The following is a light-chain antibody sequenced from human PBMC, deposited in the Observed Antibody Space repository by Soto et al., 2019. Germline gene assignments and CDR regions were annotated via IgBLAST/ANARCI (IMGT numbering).Light chain of an antibody. V-gene: IGKV1-39*01. CDR2: GAS. CDR1: QSISRY. J-gene: IGKJ2*01. Sequence: DIQMTQSPSSLSASVGDRVTITCRASQSISRYLHWYQQKPGKAPRLLIFGASTLQSGVPSRFMGSGSGTDFTLTISSLQPEDFATYYCQQSDTMPYTFGQGTKLEIK. CDR3: QQSDTMPYT.